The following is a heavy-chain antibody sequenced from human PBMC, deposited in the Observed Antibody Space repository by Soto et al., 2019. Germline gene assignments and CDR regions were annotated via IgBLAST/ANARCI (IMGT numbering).Heavy chain of an antibody. CDR2: IAYEGINT. CDR1: GXNFGTYS. Sequence: GSLRLSCVASGXNFGTYSIHWVRQAPGKGLQWVALIAYEGINTYYADSVKGRFTISRDNSKNTLHLQMNSLRTEDTGVYFCARVTPGNNLYYFSGLDVWGQGTSVTVSS. V-gene: IGHV3-30-3*01. CDR3: ARVTPGNNLYYFSGLDV. J-gene: IGHJ6*02. D-gene: IGHD1-1*01.